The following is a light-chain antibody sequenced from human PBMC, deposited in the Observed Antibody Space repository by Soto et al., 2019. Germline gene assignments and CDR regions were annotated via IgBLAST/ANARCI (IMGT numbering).Light chain of an antibody. V-gene: IGLV1-40*01. Sequence: QSVLTQPPSVSGAPGQRVTISCTGSSSNFGAGFAVQWYQQLPGTAPKVLIYENTKRPSGVPGRFSGSKSGTSASLAITGLQAEDEAYYYCCSYAGSYTFYVFGTGTKLTVL. CDR3: CSYAGSYTFYV. CDR1: SSNFGAGFA. CDR2: ENT. J-gene: IGLJ1*01.